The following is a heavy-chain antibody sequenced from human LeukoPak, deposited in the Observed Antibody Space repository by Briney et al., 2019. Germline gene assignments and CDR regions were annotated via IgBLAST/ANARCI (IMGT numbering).Heavy chain of an antibody. D-gene: IGHD4-11*01. CDR2: INWNGGST. J-gene: IGHJ6*03. Sequence: GGSLRLSCAASGFTFDDYGMSWVRQAPGKGLEWVSGINWNGGSTGYADTVKGRFTISRDNAKNSLYLQMNSLRAEDTAVYYCARARLLQAYMDVWGKGTTVTISS. V-gene: IGHV3-20*04. CDR3: ARARLLQAYMDV. CDR1: GFTFDDYG.